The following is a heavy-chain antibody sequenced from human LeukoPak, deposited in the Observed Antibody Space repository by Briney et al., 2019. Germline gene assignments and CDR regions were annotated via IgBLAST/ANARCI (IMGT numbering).Heavy chain of an antibody. CDR2: IYTSGNT. CDR1: GGSISSGNYY. J-gene: IGHJ5*02. D-gene: IGHD2-2*01. Sequence: SQTLSLTCTVSGGSISSGNYYWSWIRQPAGKGLEWIGRIYTSGNTNYNPSLKSRVTISVDTSKNQFSLKLSSVTAADTAVYFCTRGPYQLLDNWFDPWGQGTLVTVSS. CDR3: TRGPYQLLDNWFDP. V-gene: IGHV4-61*02.